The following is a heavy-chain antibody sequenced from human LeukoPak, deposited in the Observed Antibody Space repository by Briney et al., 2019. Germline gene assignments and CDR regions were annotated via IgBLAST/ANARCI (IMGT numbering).Heavy chain of an antibody. Sequence: KPSETLSLTCTVSGGSISSGGYYWSWIRQHPGKGLEWIGYIYYSGSTYYNPSLKSRVTISVDTSKNQFSLKLSSVTAADTAVYYCARTRGTTVTFDYWGQGTLVTVSS. J-gene: IGHJ4*02. D-gene: IGHD4-17*01. CDR3: ARTRGTTVTFDY. V-gene: IGHV4-31*03. CDR1: GGSISSGGYY. CDR2: IYYSGST.